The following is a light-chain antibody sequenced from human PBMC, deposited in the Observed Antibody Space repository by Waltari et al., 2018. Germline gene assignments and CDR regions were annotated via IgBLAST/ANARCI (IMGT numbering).Light chain of an antibody. CDR2: YAS. CDR3: QQRSNWPGT. J-gene: IGKJ2*02. Sequence: IVLTQSQAPLSLFPGERATLTCRARKSVSSYLAWYQQKPGKAPRLLIYYASNRATGIPARFSGSGSGTDFTLTISSLEPEDFAVYYCQQRSNWPGTFGQGTKLEIK. CDR1: KSVSSY. V-gene: IGKV3-11*01.